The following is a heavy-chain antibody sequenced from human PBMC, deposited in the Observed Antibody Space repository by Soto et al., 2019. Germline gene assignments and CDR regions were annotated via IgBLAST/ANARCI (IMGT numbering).Heavy chain of an antibody. J-gene: IGHJ6*02. CDR3: TRHRDIVARVSHYYYYYGMDV. Sequence: GGSLRLSCAASGFTFSGSAMHWVRQASGKGLEWVGRIRSKANSYATAYAASVKGRFTISRDESKNTAYLQMNSLKTEDTAVYYCTRHRDIVARVSHYYYYYGMDVWGQGTTVTVSS. D-gene: IGHD5-12*01. CDR2: IRSKANSYAT. CDR1: GFTFSGSA. V-gene: IGHV3-73*01.